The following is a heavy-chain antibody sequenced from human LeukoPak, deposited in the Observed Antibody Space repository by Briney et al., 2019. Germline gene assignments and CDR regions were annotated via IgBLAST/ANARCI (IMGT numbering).Heavy chain of an antibody. J-gene: IGHJ6*04. CDR2: IRSKANSYAT. D-gene: IGHD3-10*01. V-gene: IGHV3-73*01. CDR1: GFTFSGSA. Sequence: GGSLRLSCAASGFTFSGSAMHWVRQASGKGLEWVGRIRSKANSYATAYAASVKGRFTISRDDSKNTAYLQMNSLKTEDTAVYYCTRPHYYGSGSHHRDVWGKGTTVTVSS. CDR3: TRPHYYGSGSHHRDV.